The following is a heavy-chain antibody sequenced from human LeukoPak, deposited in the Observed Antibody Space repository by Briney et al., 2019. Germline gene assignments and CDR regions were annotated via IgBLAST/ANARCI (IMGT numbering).Heavy chain of an antibody. CDR1: GGSISSSSYY. CDR2: IYHSGST. V-gene: IGHV4-39*07. Sequence: SETLSLTCTVSGGSISSSSYYWGWIRQPPGKGLEWIGSIYHSGSTHYNPSLKSRVTISVDTSKNQFSLKLSSVTAADTAVYYCARETYSYGGGDYWGQGTLVTVSS. CDR3: ARETYSYGGGDY. J-gene: IGHJ4*02. D-gene: IGHD4-23*01.